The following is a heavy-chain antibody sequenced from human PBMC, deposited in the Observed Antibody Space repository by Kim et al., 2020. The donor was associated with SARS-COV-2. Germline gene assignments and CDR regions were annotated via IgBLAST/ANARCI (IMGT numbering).Heavy chain of an antibody. Sequence: YYTPSLQSRVTISVDTSKNQFSLNLRSVTATDTAVYYCARRGGIVNNYNYWGQGTLVTVSS. V-gene: IGHV4-39*01. D-gene: IGHD1-1*01. CDR3: ARRGGIVNNYNY. J-gene: IGHJ4*02.